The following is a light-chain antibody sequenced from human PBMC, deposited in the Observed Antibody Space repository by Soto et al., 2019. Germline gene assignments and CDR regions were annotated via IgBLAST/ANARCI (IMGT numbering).Light chain of an antibody. V-gene: IGKV1-12*01. CDR3: QQSYNTPLT. Sequence: SGSDAGGDRVTITCRASQGISSWLAGYQHKPGKAPKLLIYAASSLQSGVPSRFSGSGSGTDFTLTISCLQLDDFATYYCQQSYNTPLTFGQGTKVDIK. CDR1: QGISSW. CDR2: AAS. J-gene: IGKJ1*01.